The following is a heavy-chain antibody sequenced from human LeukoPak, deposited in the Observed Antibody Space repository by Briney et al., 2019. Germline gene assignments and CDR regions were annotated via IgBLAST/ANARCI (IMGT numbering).Heavy chain of an antibody. J-gene: IGHJ4*02. V-gene: IGHV3-43*02. CDR2: ITGNGGIT. D-gene: IGHD2-8*01. Sequence: PGGSLRLSCVASGFTFDDYAMYWVRQAPGKGLEWVSLITGNGGITSYGDSVKGRFTVSRDNSKNSLYLQMNSLRTEDTALYYCAKTSGYCTNGVCYSVDYWGQGTLVAVSS. CDR3: AKTSGYCTNGVCYSVDY. CDR1: GFTFDDYA.